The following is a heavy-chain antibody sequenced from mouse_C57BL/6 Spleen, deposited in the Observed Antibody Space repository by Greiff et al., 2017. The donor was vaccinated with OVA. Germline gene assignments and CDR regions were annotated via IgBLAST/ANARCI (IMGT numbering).Heavy chain of an antibody. D-gene: IGHD3-2*02. CDR2: ISSGGSYT. Sequence: EVKLVESGGDLVKPGGSLKLSCAASGFTFSSYGMSWVRQTPDKRLEWVATISSGGSYTYYPDSVKGRFTISRDNAKNTLYLQMSSLKSEDTAMYYCARHRGTAQADSWFAYWGQGTLVTVSA. CDR3: ARHRGTAQADSWFAY. J-gene: IGHJ3*01. CDR1: GFTFSSYG. V-gene: IGHV5-6*01.